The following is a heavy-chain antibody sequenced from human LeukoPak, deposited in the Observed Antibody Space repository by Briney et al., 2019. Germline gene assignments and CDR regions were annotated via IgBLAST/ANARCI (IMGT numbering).Heavy chain of an antibody. J-gene: IGHJ4*02. V-gene: IGHV3-21*01. CDR3: AKDIAVVPAAPLDY. Sequence: GGSLRLSCAASGFTFSSYSMNWVRQAPGKGLEWVSSISSSSSYIYYADSMKGRFTISRDNAKNSLYLQMNSLRAEDTAVYYCAKDIAVVPAAPLDYWGQGTLVTVSS. CDR2: ISSSSSYI. CDR1: GFTFSSYS. D-gene: IGHD2-2*01.